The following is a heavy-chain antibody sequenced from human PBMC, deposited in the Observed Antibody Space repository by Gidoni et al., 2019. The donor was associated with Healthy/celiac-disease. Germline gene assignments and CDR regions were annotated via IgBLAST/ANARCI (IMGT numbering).Heavy chain of an antibody. J-gene: IGHJ6*02. CDR1: AWTFPSYG. V-gene: IGHV1-18*01. Sequence: QFQLAQSGAEVKKPGGSVKVSCKASAWTFPSYGIGWVRQAPGQGLEWMGWISAYNGNTNYAQKLQSRVTMTTDTSTRTAYIEMRGLRSDDTAVYYCARDKAGVELRTYYYYGMDVGGQGTTVTVSS. CDR2: ISAYNGNT. CDR3: ARDKAGVELRTYYYYGMDV. D-gene: IGHD1-7*01.